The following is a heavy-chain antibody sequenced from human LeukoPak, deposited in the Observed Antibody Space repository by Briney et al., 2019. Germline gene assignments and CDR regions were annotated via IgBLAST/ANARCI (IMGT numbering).Heavy chain of an antibody. CDR2: INHSGST. J-gene: IGHJ3*02. D-gene: IGHD3-16*01. CDR3: ARVMIINAFDI. V-gene: IGHV4-34*01. Sequence: PSETLSLTCAVYGGSFSGCYWSWIRQPPGKGLEWIGEINHSGSTYYNPSLKSRVTISVDKSKNQFSLKLSSVTAADTAVYYCARVMIINAFDIWGQGTMVTVSS. CDR1: GGSFSGCY.